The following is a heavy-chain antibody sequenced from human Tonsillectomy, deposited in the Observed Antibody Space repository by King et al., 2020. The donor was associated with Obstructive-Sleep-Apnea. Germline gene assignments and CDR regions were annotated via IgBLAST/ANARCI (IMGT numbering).Heavy chain of an antibody. V-gene: IGHV4-59*08. CDR2: IYYGGSA. J-gene: IGHJ4*02. CDR1: GGSISTYY. CDR3: ARGGYYYFDY. Sequence: QLQESGPGLVKPSETLSLTCTFSGGSISTYYWNWIRQPPGKGLEWIGYIYYGGSANYNPSLKSRVTISLNTSKNQFSLNLYSVTAADTAFYYCARGGYYYFDYWGQGTLATVSS. D-gene: IGHD5-12*01.